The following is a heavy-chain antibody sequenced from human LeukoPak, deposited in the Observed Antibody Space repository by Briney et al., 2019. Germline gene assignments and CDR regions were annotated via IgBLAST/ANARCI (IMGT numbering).Heavy chain of an antibody. J-gene: IGHJ4*02. D-gene: IGHD2-21*02. CDR3: AKDNRAAVTAIFDY. Sequence: PGGSLRLSCAASGFTFDDYAMHWVRQAPEKGLEWVSGISWNSGSIGYADSVKGRFTISRDNAKNSLYLQMNSLRAEDMALYYCAKDNRAAVTAIFDYWGQGTLVTVSS. CDR1: GFTFDDYA. V-gene: IGHV3-9*03. CDR2: ISWNSGSI.